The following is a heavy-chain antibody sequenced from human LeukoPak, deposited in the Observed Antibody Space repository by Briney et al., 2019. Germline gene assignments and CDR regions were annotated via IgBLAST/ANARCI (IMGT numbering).Heavy chain of an antibody. V-gene: IGHV3-33*01. Sequence: GGSLRLSCAASGFIFSGYGMHWVRQAPGKGLECVVVIWYDGSKKDYADSVKGRFTISRDNAKDTLYLQMNSLRAEDTAVYYCAREQWAADDALDIGGQGTMVTVSS. CDR1: GFIFSGYG. CDR2: IWYDGSKK. J-gene: IGHJ3*02. CDR3: AREQWAADDALDI. D-gene: IGHD6-13*01.